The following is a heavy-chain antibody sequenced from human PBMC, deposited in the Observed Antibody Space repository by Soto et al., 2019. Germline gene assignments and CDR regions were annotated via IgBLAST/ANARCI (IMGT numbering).Heavy chain of an antibody. CDR2: ISFEGSYK. Sequence: GGSLRLSCEASGFAIRSNAIHWVRQAPGKGLEWVAVISFEGSYKYYADSVKGRFTVSRDNSKDTVSLQMDSLTGEDSALYYCVRAAGIAAAGSSQGVLWGQGTLVTVSS. D-gene: IGHD6-13*01. CDR3: VRAAGIAAAGSSQGVL. J-gene: IGHJ4*02. CDR1: GFAIRSNA. V-gene: IGHV3-30*04.